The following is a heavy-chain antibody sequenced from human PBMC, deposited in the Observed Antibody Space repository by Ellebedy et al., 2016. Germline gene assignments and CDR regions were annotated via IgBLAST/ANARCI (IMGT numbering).Heavy chain of an antibody. CDR1: GGSFSGYY. J-gene: IGHJ5*02. CDR3: ARVSGVTIFGVVMLAAFDP. CDR2: ISYSGST. Sequence: GSLRLSCAVYGGSFSGYYWSWIRQPPGKGLEWIGYISYSGSTNYKPSLKSRVTISVDTSKNQFSLKLSSVTAADTAVYYCARVSGVTIFGVVMLAAFDPWGQGTLVTVSS. V-gene: IGHV4-59*01. D-gene: IGHD3-3*01.